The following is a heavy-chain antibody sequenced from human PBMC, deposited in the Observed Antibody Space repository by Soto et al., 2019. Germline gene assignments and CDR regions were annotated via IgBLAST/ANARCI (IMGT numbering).Heavy chain of an antibody. CDR3: AKDSGYNYGYFRWFDP. J-gene: IGHJ5*02. CDR2: IFYSGST. V-gene: IGHV4-59*01. D-gene: IGHD5-18*01. CDR1: GSSIINYY. Sequence: SETLSLTCTFSGSSIINYYWSWIRKPPGRGLEWIGHIFYSGSTNYNPALKSRVTISVDTSKSQFSLKLSSVTAADTAVYYCAKDSGYNYGYFRWFDPWGQGTLVTVS.